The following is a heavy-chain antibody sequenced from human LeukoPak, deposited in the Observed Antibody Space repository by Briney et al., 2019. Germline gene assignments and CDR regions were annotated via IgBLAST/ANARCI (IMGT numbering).Heavy chain of an antibody. D-gene: IGHD6-13*01. J-gene: IGHJ5*02. CDR2: IYYSGST. CDR3: ARGPDVIAAAGTRWFDP. CDR1: GGSISSYY. V-gene: IGHV4-59*01. Sequence: PSETLSLTCTVSGGSISSYYWSWIRQPPGKGLEWIGYIYYSGSTNYNPSLKSRVTISVDTSKNQFSLKLSSVTAADTAVYYCARGPDVIAAAGTRWFDPWGQGTLVTVSS.